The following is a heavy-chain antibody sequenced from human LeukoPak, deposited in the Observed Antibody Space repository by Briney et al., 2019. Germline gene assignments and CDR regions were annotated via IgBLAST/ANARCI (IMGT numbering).Heavy chain of an antibody. D-gene: IGHD1-1*01. V-gene: IGHV3-53*01. CDR1: VFTVISNY. J-gene: IGHJ6*02. Sequence: GGFLRLSCAASVFTVISNYMSWVRQAPGKGREWVSVIYSGGSTYYADSVKGRFTISRDNAKNTLFLQMNSLRAEDTAVYYCARRGTGHGMDVWGQGTTVIVSS. CDR2: IYSGGST. CDR3: ARRGTGHGMDV.